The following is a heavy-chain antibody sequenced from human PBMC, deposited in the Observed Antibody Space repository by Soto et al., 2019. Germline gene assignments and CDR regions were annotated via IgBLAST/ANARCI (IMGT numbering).Heavy chain of an antibody. CDR3: VRGGGGGLFEH. J-gene: IGHJ4*02. V-gene: IGHV3-11*06. D-gene: IGHD2-21*01. Sequence: VGSLRLSCATSGFPFNDYYMTWIRQAPGKGLEWLSHISPKSTFRNYADSVKGRFTISRDNTESSLFLQMNSLGVDDTAVYSCVRGGGGGLFEHWGQGVLVTVSS. CDR2: ISPKSTFR. CDR1: GFPFNDYY.